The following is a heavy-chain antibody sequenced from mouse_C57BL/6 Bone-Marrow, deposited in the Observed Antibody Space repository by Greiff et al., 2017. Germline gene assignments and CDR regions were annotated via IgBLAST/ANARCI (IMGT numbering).Heavy chain of an antibody. CDR2: INPSSGYT. CDR3: ASWDAVYYAMDY. V-gene: IGHV1-4*01. CDR1: GYTFTSYT. Sequence: VQLQQSGAELARPGASVKMSCKASGYTFTSYTMHWVKQRPGQGLEWIGYINPSSGYTTYNQKFKDKATLTADKSSSTAYMQLSSLTSEDSAVYDCASWDAVYYAMDYWGQGTSVTVSS. J-gene: IGHJ4*01. D-gene: IGHD4-1*01.